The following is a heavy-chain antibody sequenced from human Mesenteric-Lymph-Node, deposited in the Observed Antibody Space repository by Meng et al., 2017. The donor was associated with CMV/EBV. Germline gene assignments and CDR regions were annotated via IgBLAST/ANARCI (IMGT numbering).Heavy chain of an antibody. J-gene: IGHJ4*02. V-gene: IGHV5-51*01. CDR3: ARLRLQHDSFDY. CDR2: IYPGDSDT. Sequence: KGSGYSFTSYWIGCVRQMPGKGLEWMGIIYPGDSDTRYSPSFQGQVTISADKSISTAYLPWSSLKASDTAMYYCARLRLQHDSFDYWGQGTLVTVSS. CDR1: GYSFTSYW. D-gene: IGHD1-1*01.